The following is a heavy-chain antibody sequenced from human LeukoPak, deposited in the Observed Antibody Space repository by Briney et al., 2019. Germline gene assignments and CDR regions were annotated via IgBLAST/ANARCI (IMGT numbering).Heavy chain of an antibody. CDR2: IYSGGST. CDR3: ASSYDSSQFDY. J-gene: IGHJ4*02. Sequence: GGSPRLSCAASGFTVSSNYMSWVRQAPGKGLEWVSVIYSGGSTYYADSVKGRFTISRDNSKNTLYLQMNSLRAEDTAVYYCASSYDSSQFDYWGQGTLVTVSS. CDR1: GFTVSSNY. V-gene: IGHV3-53*01. D-gene: IGHD3-22*01.